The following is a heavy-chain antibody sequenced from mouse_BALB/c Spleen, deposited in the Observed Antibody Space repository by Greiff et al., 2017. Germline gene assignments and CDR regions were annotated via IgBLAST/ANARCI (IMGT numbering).Heavy chain of an antibody. J-gene: IGHJ4*01. CDR2: IDPYNGGT. V-gene: IGHV1S135*01. D-gene: IGHD2-4*01. Sequence: QLQESGPELVKPGASVKVSCKASGYAFTSYNMYWVKQSHGKSLEWIGYIDPYNGGTSYNQKFKGKATLTVDKSSSTAYMHLNSLTSEDSAVYYCAREEDYDYDGYYYAMDYWGQGTSVTVSS. CDR1: GYAFTSYN. CDR3: AREEDYDYDGYYYAMDY.